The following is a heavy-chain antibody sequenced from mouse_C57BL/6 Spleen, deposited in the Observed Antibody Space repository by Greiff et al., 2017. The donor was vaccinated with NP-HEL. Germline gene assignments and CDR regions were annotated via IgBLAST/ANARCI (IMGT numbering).Heavy chain of an antibody. J-gene: IGHJ4*01. CDR2: ISSGGSYT. D-gene: IGHD2-3*01. V-gene: IGHV5-6*01. Sequence: EVKLMESGGDLVKPGGSLKLSCAASGFTFSSYGMSWVRQTPDKRLEWVATISSGGSYTYYPDSVKGRFTISRDNAKNTLYLQMSSLKSEDTAVYYCASGDGAMDYWGQGTSVTVSS. CDR3: ASGDGAMDY. CDR1: GFTFSSYG.